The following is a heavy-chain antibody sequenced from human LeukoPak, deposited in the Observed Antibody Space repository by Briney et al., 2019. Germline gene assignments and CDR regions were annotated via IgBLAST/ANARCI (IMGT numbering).Heavy chain of an antibody. J-gene: IGHJ4*02. CDR3: ARAIAAAGPLDY. CDR1: GGSISSYY. CDR2: IYYSGST. Sequence: PSETLSLTCTVSGGSISSYYWSWIRQPPGKGLEWIGYIYYSGSTNYNPSLKSRVTMSVDTSKNQFSLKLSSVTAADTAVYYCARAIAAAGPLDYWGQGTLVTVSS. D-gene: IGHD6-13*01. V-gene: IGHV4-59*12.